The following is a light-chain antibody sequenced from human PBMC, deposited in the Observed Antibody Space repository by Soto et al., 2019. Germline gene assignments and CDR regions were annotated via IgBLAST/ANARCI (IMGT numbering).Light chain of an antibody. J-gene: IGKJ2*01. CDR2: AAS. CDR3: QQSYSTPYT. V-gene: IGKV1-39*01. CDR1: QSISTY. Sequence: DIQMTQSPSSLSAAVGDRLTITCRASQSISTYLNWYQQKPGKAPKLLIYAASSLQSGVPSRFSGSESGTDFTLTISSLQPEDFATYYCQQSYSTPYTFGQGTKLEIK.